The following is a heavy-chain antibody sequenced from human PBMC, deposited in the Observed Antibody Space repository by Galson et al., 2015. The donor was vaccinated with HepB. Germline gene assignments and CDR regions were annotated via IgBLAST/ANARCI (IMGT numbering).Heavy chain of an antibody. CDR1: GYSFTSYW. CDR2: IDPSDSYT. J-gene: IGHJ4*02. V-gene: IGHV5-10-1*01. Sequence: QSGAEVKKPGEPLRISCKGSGYSFTSYWITWVRQMPGQGLEWMGRIDPSDSYTNYSPSFQGHVTMSVDKSISTAYLQWRSLKASDTAMYYCASQPSDTGEDFDYWGQGTLVTVSS. CDR3: ASQPSDTGEDFDY. D-gene: IGHD3-9*01.